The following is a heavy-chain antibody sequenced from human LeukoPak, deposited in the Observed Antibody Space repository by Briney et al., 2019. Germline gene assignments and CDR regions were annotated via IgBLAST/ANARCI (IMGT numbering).Heavy chain of an antibody. CDR2: IYSGGST. CDR3: ARELYYDSSGYDY. Sequence: GGSPRLSCAASGFTFSSYGMSWVRQAPGKGLEWVSVIYSGGSTYYADSVKGRFTISRDNSKNTLYLQMNSLRAEDTAVYYCARELYYDSSGYDYWGQGTLVTVSS. J-gene: IGHJ4*02. CDR1: GFTFSSYG. D-gene: IGHD3-22*01. V-gene: IGHV3-66*01.